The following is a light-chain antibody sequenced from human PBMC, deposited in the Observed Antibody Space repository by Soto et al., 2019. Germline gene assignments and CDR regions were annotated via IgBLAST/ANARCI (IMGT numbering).Light chain of an antibody. CDR3: QQYGSSPFT. CDR1: QSVDSSY. V-gene: IGKV3-20*01. J-gene: IGKJ3*01. CDR2: GAS. Sequence: EIVLTQSPGTLSLSPGERPTLSCRASQSVDSSYLAWYQQKPGQAPRLLIYGASSRATGIPDRFSGSGSGTDFTLTISRLEPEDFAVYYCQQYGSSPFTFGPGTKVDI.